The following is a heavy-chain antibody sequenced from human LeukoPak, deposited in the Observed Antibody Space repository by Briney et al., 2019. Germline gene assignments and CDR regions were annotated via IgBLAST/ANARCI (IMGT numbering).Heavy chain of an antibody. D-gene: IGHD3-10*01. Sequence: GGCLRLSCEASGFTFSNYWMTWVRQAPGEGLEWVANIKQDGSEKYYVDSVKGRFTISRDNAKNSLYLQMNSLRAEDTAVYYCARRSPYGSGSRGGGFDYWGQGTLVTVSS. V-gene: IGHV3-7*01. J-gene: IGHJ4*02. CDR3: ARRSPYGSGSRGGGFDY. CDR1: GFTFSNYW. CDR2: IKQDGSEK.